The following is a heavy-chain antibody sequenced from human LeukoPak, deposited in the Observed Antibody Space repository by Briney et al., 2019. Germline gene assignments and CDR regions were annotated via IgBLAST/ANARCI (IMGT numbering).Heavy chain of an antibody. V-gene: IGHV3-23*01. J-gene: IGHJ4*02. D-gene: IGHD3-9*01. Sequence: GGSLRLSCAASGFTFSSYAMSWVRQAPGKGLEWVSAISGSGGSTYYADSVKGRFTISRDNSKNTLYLQMNSLRAEDTAVYYCATYYDILTGYFDYWGQGTLVTVSS. CDR1: GFTFSSYA. CDR3: ATYYDILTGYFDY. CDR2: ISGSGGST.